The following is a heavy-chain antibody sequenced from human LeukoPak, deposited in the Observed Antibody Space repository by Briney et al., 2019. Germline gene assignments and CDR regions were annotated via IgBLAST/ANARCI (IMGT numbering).Heavy chain of an antibody. J-gene: IGHJ6*03. V-gene: IGHV1-46*01. CDR2: INPSGGST. D-gene: IGHD1-14*01. CDR1: GYTFTSYY. CDR3: ARNHNPPYYYYMDV. Sequence: ASVKVSCKASGYTFTSYYMHWVRQAPGQGLEWMGIINPSGGSTSYAQKFQGRVTMTRDMSTSTAYMELSRLRSDDTAVYYCARNHNPPYYYYMDVWGKGTTVTVSS.